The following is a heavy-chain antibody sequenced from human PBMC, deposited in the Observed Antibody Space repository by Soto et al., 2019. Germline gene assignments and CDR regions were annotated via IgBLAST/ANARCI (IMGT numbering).Heavy chain of an antibody. CDR2: INNDGSTI. CDR3: GRGVEVRFGEPNWLDS. V-gene: IGHV3-74*01. CDR1: GFTFTNYW. J-gene: IGHJ5*01. D-gene: IGHD3-10*01. Sequence: PGGSLRLSCAASGFTFTNYWMHWVRQVPGKGLVWVACINNDGSTINYADSVEGRFTISRDYAKDTLNLQMNSLRAEDTAVYYCGRGVEVRFGEPNWLDSWGQGTLVTVSS.